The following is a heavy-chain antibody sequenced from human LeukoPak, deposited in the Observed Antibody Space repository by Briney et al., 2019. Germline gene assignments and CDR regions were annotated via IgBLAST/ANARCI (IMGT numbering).Heavy chain of an antibody. D-gene: IGHD3-10*01. V-gene: IGHV3-23*01. CDR2: IGGDGTT. Sequence: GGSLRLSCAASGFTFSTYSMSWVRQAPGKGLQWLSVIGGDGTTYYADSVKGRFTVSRDNSENTLYLQMNSLRAEDTAVYYCAKGPYGLGIYYGMDVWGQGTTVTV. J-gene: IGHJ6*02. CDR1: GFTFSTYS. CDR3: AKGPYGLGIYYGMDV.